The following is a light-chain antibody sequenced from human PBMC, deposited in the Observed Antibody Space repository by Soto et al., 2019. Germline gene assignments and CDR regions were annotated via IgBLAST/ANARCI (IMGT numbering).Light chain of an antibody. V-gene: IGKV3-15*01. CDR3: HQYNDWPRT. J-gene: IGKJ1*01. Sequence: EIVMTQSPATLSVSPVERVTLSCMASQSVSINLAWYQQKPGQAPRLLIYGTFTRATGIPARFSGSGSATEFTLTISSLQSEDFAIYYCHQYNDWPRTFGQGTKVDI. CDR2: GTF. CDR1: QSVSIN.